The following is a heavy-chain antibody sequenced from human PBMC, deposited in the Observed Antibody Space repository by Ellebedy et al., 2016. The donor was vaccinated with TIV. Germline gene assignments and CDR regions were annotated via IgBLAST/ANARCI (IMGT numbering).Heavy chain of an antibody. V-gene: IGHV5-51*01. CDR3: ARPADVVLAPAAPYYFDY. D-gene: IGHD2-8*02. CDR2: IYPGDSDT. Sequence: GESLKISCKASGYNFANYWIAWVRQMPGRGLAWMGLIYPGDSDTRYNPSFRGQVTISADRSVSTAYLQWTSLKASDSAMYYCARPADVVLAPAAPYYFDYWGQGTLVTVSS. J-gene: IGHJ4*02. CDR1: GYNFANYW.